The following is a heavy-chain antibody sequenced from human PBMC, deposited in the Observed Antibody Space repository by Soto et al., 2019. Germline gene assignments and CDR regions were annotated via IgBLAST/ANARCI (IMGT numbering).Heavy chain of an antibody. J-gene: IGHJ6*04. Sequence: QVQLVQSGGEVKKPGTSVKVSCKASGYTFTSYGISWVRQAPGQGLEWMGWISGYNGNTNYAQKFQGRVTMTTDTSTTTAYMELSSLSSDDTAVYYCARMGDVPYYYSGLDVWGTGTTVTVSS. CDR1: GYTFTSYG. V-gene: IGHV1-18*01. CDR3: ARMGDVPYYYSGLDV. D-gene: IGHD3-16*01. CDR2: ISGYNGNT.